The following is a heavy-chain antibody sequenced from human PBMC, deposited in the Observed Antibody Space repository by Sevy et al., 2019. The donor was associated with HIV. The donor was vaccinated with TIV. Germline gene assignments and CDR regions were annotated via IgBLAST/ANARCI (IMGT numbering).Heavy chain of an antibody. D-gene: IGHD2-15*01. CDR3: AGDGFSGGNAVYGY. V-gene: IGHV3-21*01. Sequence: GGSLRLSCAASGFTFSSYAMNWVRQAPGKGLEWVSSINAISSNIYYADSVKGQFTISRDNAENTLYLQMTSVRAEDRAVYYCAGDGFSGGNAVYGYWGQGTLVTVSS. CDR1: GFTFSSYA. J-gene: IGHJ4*02. CDR2: INAISSNI.